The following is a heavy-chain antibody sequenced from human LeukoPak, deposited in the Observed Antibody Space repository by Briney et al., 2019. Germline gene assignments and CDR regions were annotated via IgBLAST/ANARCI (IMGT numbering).Heavy chain of an antibody. D-gene: IGHD3-10*01. CDR1: GGSFSGHY. CDR2: INPSGSA. CDR3: ASGYSAGSYYEY. Sequence: PSETLSLTCAVCGGSFSGHYGSWIRQAPGKGLEWIGEINPSGSANHNPSLKSRVTISVDTSKNQLSLRLSSVTAADTAVYYCASGYSAGSYYEYWGQGTLVTVSS. V-gene: IGHV4-34*01. J-gene: IGHJ4*02.